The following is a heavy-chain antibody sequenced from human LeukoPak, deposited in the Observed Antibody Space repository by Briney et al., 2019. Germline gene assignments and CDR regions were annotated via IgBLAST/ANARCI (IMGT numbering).Heavy chain of an antibody. Sequence: SQTLSLTCTVSGGSISSGGYYWSWIRQHPGKGLEWIGYIYYSGSTYYNPSLKSRVTISVDTSKNQFSLKLSSVTAADTAVYYCAEHSSGWYEPWFDPWGQGTLVTVSS. CDR3: AEHSSGWYEPWFDP. CDR2: IYYSGST. V-gene: IGHV4-31*03. J-gene: IGHJ5*02. D-gene: IGHD6-19*01. CDR1: GGSISSGGYY.